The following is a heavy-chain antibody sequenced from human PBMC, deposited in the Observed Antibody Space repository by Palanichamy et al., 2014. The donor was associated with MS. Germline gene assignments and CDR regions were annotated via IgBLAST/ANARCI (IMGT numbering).Heavy chain of an antibody. Sequence: QITLKESGPTLVKPTQTLTLTCTLSGVSLTTGGVAVGWIRQPPGKALEWLALIYWDDDRRYNPSLKTRLTITKDTSKSQVVLTMTNMDPVDSATYYCALFSADFWSGYYEFYYSFGTDAWGQGTTVTVSS. D-gene: IGHD3-3*01. CDR2: IYWDDDR. V-gene: IGHV2-5*02. J-gene: IGHJ6*02. CDR3: ALFSADFWSGYYEFYYSFGTDA. CDR1: GVSLTTGGVA.